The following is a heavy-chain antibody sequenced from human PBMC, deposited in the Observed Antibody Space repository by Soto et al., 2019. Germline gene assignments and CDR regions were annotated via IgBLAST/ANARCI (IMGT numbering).Heavy chain of an antibody. CDR1: GYTFTSYG. CDR3: AHRAPAQIYYYYGMDV. J-gene: IGHJ6*04. CDR2: ISAYNGNT. Sequence: ASVKVSCKASGYTFTSYGISWVRQAPGQGLEWMGWISAYNGNTNYAQKLQGRVTMTTDTSTSTAYMELRSLRSDDTAVYYCAHRAPAQIYYYYGMDVWGKGTTGTVS. D-gene: IGHD2-2*01. V-gene: IGHV1-18*01.